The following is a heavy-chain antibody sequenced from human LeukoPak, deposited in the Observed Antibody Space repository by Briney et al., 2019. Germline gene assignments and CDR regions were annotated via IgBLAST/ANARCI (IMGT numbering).Heavy chain of an antibody. CDR1: GFTFSSYS. Sequence: GGSLRLSCAASGFTFSSYSMNWVRQAPGKGLEWVSYISRSSYICYADSVKGRFSISRDNAKNSLYLQMNSLRAEGTAVYYGARGGCSSTSCLFDCWGQGTLVTVPS. J-gene: IGHJ4*02. CDR3: ARGGCSSTSCLFDC. V-gene: IGHV3-21*01. D-gene: IGHD2-2*01. CDR2: ISRSSYI.